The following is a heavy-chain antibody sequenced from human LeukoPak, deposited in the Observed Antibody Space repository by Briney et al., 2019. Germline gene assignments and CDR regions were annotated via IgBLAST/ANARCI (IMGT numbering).Heavy chain of an antibody. D-gene: IGHD3-22*01. CDR2: IYYSGST. Sequence: SETLSLTCTVSGGSISSGGYYWSWIRQHPGKGLEWIGYIYYSGSTYYNPSLKSRVTISVDTSKNQFSLKLSSVTAADTAVYYCARKVYDYYDSSGYDPGVDYWGQGTLVTVSS. J-gene: IGHJ4*02. CDR1: GGSISSGGYY. V-gene: IGHV4-31*03. CDR3: ARKVYDYYDSSGYDPGVDY.